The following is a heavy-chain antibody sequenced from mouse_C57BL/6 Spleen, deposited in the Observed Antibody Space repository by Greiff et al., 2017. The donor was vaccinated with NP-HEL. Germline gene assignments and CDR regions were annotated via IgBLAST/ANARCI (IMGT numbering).Heavy chain of an antibody. Sequence: VQGVESGPGLVQPSQSLSITCTVSGFSLTSYGVHWVRQSPGKGLEWLGVIWRGGSTDYNAAFMSRLSITKDNSKSQVFFKMNSLQADDTAIYYCAKNNYPYWYFDVWGTGTTVTVSS. CDR1: GFSLTSYG. CDR3: AKNNYPYWYFDV. J-gene: IGHJ1*03. V-gene: IGHV2-5*01. D-gene: IGHD2-1*01. CDR2: IWRGGST.